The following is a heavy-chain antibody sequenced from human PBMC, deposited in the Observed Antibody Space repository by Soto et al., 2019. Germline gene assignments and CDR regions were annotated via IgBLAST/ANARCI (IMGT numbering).Heavy chain of an antibody. J-gene: IGHJ4*02. D-gene: IGHD6-19*01. CDR2: ISSSSSTI. CDR3: AREMTVAGGDFDY. Sequence: EVQLVESGGGLVQPGGSLRLSCTASGFTFSSYGMNWVRQAPGKGLEWVSSISSSSSTIYYADSVRGRFTISRDNAKNSLYLQMNSLRDEDTAVYYCAREMTVAGGDFDYWGQGTLVTVSS. CDR1: GFTFSSYG. V-gene: IGHV3-48*02.